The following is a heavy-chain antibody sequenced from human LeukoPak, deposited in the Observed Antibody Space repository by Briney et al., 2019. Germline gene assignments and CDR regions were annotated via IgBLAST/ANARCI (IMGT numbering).Heavy chain of an antibody. CDR1: GFTFSSYG. CDR3: AKDRARAGSSWSYYFDY. D-gene: IGHD6-13*01. Sequence: GGSLRLSCAASGFTFSSYGMHWVRQAPGKGLEWVAVISYDGSNKYYADSVKGRFTISRDNSKNTLYLQMNSLRAEDTAVCYCAKDRARAGSSWSYYFDYWGQGTLVTVSS. V-gene: IGHV3-30*18. CDR2: ISYDGSNK. J-gene: IGHJ4*02.